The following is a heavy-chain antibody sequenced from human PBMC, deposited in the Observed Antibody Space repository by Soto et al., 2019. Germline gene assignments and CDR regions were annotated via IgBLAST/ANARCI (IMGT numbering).Heavy chain of an antibody. CDR3: AKGISSSWYYFDY. J-gene: IGHJ4*02. CDR2: ISGSGGST. CDR1: GFTFSSYA. D-gene: IGHD6-13*01. Sequence: EVQLLESGGGLVQPGGSLRLSCAASGFTFSSYAMSWVRQAPGKGLEWVSAISGSGGSTYYADSVKGRFTISRDNSKNRLYLQMNSLRAEDTAVYYCAKGISSSWYYFDYWGQGTLVTVSS. V-gene: IGHV3-23*01.